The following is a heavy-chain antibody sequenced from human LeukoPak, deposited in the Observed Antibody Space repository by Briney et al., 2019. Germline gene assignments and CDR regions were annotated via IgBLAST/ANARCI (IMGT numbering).Heavy chain of an antibody. V-gene: IGHV3-30*04. CDR2: ISSDGSNK. Sequence: GRSLRLSCAASGFTFSSYAMHWVRQAPGKGLEWVAVISSDGSNKYYADSMKGRFTISRDNSKNSLYLQMNSLRAEDTAVYYCARVGDYYDSSGYYPYWGQGTLVTVSS. CDR3: ARVGDYYDSSGYYPY. CDR1: GFTFSSYA. D-gene: IGHD3-22*01. J-gene: IGHJ4*02.